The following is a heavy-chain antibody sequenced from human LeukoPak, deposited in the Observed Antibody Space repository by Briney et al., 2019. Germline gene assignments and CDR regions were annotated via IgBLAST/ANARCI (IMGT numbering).Heavy chain of an antibody. J-gene: IGHJ5*02. CDR2: INPNSGGT. CDR1: GYTFTGYY. CDR3: ARSKPYGSGSYKSAWFDP. Sequence: GASVKVSCKASGYTFTGYYMHWVRQAPGQGLEWMGWINPNSGGTNYAQKFQGRVTMTRDTSIGTAYMELSRLRSDDTAVYYCARSKPYGSGSYKSAWFDPWGQGTLVTVSS. D-gene: IGHD3-10*01. V-gene: IGHV1-2*02.